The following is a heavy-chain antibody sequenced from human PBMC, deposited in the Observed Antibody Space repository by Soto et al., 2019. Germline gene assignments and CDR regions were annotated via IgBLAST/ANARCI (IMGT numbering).Heavy chain of an antibody. CDR2: IIPILGIA. J-gene: IGHJ5*02. V-gene: IGHV1-69*04. Sequence: GASVKVSCKASGGTFSSYTISWVRQAPGQGLEWMGRIIPILGIANYAQKFQGRVTITADKSTSTAYMELSSLRSEDTAVYYCAREGPNSDEYNWFHPWGQGTLVTVSS. CDR1: GGTFSSYT. CDR3: AREGPNSDEYNWFHP. D-gene: IGHD7-27*01.